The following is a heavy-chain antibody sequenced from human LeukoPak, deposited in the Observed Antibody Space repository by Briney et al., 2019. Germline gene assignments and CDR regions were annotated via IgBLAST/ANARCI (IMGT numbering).Heavy chain of an antibody. V-gene: IGHV4-31*03. CDR1: GGSIRGGGYY. J-gene: IGHJ5*02. Sequence: SQTLSLTCTVSGGSIRGGGYYWAGIRQPPGKGREGIGYIYYSGSTYYNPSLKSRVTISVDTSKNQFSLKLSSVTAADTAVYYCARRGYSYGYWFDPWGQGTLVTVSS. D-gene: IGHD5-18*01. CDR2: IYYSGST. CDR3: ARRGYSYGYWFDP.